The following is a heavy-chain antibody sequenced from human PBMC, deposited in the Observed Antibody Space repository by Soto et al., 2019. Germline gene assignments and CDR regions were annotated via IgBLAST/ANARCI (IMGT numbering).Heavy chain of an antibody. D-gene: IGHD3-22*01. J-gene: IGHJ4*02. CDR3: AIEVAYDSSGYYFTY. CDR1: GFTFSSYA. Sequence: GGSLRLSCAASGFTFSSYAMHWVRQAPGKGLEWVAVISYDGSNKYYADSVKGRFTISRDNSKNTLYLQMNSLRAEDTAVYYCAIEVAYDSSGYYFTYWGQGTLVSVSS. CDR2: ISYDGSNK. V-gene: IGHV3-30-3*01.